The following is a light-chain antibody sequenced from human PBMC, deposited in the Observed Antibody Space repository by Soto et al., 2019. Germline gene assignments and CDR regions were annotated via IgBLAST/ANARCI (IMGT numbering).Light chain of an antibody. V-gene: IGLV2-23*01. CDR3: CSYAGSSSYV. Sequence: QSVLTQPASVSGSPGQSITISCTGTSSDVGSYNLVSWYQQHPGKAPKLMIYEGSKRPSGVSNRFSGSKSVNTASLTISGRQAEDEADYYCCSYAGSSSYVFGTGTKLTVL. J-gene: IGLJ1*01. CDR1: SSDVGSYNL. CDR2: EGS.